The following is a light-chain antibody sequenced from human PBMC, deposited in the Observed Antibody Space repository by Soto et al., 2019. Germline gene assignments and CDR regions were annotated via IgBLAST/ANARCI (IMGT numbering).Light chain of an antibody. J-gene: IGKJ1*01. Sequence: EIVLTQSPGTLSFSPGERATLSCRASQSLNNNFLAWYQQKPGQAPRLLIYGASTRATGIPDRFSGRGSGTDFTLTISRLEPGYFAMYYCQQYDNIPRTFGQGTKVEVK. CDR1: QSLNNNF. CDR3: QQYDNIPRT. CDR2: GAS. V-gene: IGKV3-20*01.